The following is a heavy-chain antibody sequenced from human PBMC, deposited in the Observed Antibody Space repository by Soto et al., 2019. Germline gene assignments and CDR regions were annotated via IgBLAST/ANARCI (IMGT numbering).Heavy chain of an antibody. V-gene: IGHV1-46*01. Sequence: QVQLVQSGAEVQKPGASVKVSGKASGYTFTTYYRHWVRQAPGHGLEWMGIISPDGGRTRYAQKFQGRVTMNRDTSTSTVYMELSSLRSEDTAVYYCATRDPGHYWGQGTLVTVSS. CDR2: ISPDGGRT. CDR3: ATRDPGHY. CDR1: GYTFTTYY. J-gene: IGHJ4*02.